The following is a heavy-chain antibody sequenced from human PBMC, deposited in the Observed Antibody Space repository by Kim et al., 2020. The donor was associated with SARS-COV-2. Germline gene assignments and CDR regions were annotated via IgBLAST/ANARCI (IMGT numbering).Heavy chain of an antibody. J-gene: IGHJ6*02. CDR3: AKGIHRGKGHGEEMDV. D-gene: IGHD4-17*01. V-gene: IGHV3-33*06. Sequence: GKGRFTISRDNSKNTLYLQMNSMRAEDTAVYYCAKGIHRGKGHGEEMDVWGQGTTVTVSS.